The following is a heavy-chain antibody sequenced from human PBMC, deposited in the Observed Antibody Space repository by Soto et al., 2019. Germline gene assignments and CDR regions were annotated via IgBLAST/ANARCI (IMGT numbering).Heavy chain of an antibody. CDR1: GYSIRSGYY. CDR3: AALWFGELAFNY. Sequence: SETLSLTCIVSGYSIRSGYYWGWVRQAPGKGLEWLGSVYHDGIMFHNPSFQSRVTISVDTSKNQFSLNLRSVTAADTAVYYCAALWFGELAFNYWGHGILVTVSS. J-gene: IGHJ4*01. CDR2: VYHDGIM. V-gene: IGHV4-38-2*02. D-gene: IGHD3-10*01.